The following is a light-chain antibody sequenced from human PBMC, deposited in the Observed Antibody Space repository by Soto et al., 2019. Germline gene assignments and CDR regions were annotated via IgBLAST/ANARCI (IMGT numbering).Light chain of an antibody. V-gene: IGKV3-15*01. J-gene: IGKJ1*01. Sequence: EIVLTQSPATLSLSLGERATLSCRASQSVSSNLAWYQQKPGQAARLLIYGASTRATGIPARFSGSGSGREFTLTISGRQSEDFAVYYCQQYNNWPPWTFGQGTQVDI. CDR1: QSVSSN. CDR3: QQYNNWPPWT. CDR2: GAS.